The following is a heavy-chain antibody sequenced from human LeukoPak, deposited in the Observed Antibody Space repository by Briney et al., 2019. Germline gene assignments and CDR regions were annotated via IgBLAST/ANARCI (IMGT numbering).Heavy chain of an antibody. CDR3: AKVVAGY. CDR2: INSGGNT. V-gene: IGHV3-23*03. D-gene: IGHD5-12*01. CDR1: GFIFSNYA. Sequence: GGSLRLSCAASGFIFSNYAMSWVRQAPGKGLEWVSVINSGGNTYYADSVKGRFTFSRDNSKNTLYLQVNSLRAEDTAVYYCAKVVAGYWGQGTLVTVSS. J-gene: IGHJ4*02.